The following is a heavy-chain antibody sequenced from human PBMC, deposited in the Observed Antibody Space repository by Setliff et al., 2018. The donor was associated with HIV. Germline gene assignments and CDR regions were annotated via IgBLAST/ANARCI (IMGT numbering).Heavy chain of an antibody. V-gene: IGHV4-59*02. CDR2: IYYSGFT. D-gene: IGHD3-3*01. Sequence: ASETLSLTCTVSGGSVSSHYWSWIRQPPGKGLEWIGYIYYSGFTNYNPSLESRVTISIDTSKNQFSLKLSSVTAADTAFYYCARTYYDFWSGSYSYKWFDPWGQGTLVTVSS. J-gene: IGHJ5*02. CDR3: ARTYYDFWSGSYSYKWFDP. CDR1: GGSVSSHY.